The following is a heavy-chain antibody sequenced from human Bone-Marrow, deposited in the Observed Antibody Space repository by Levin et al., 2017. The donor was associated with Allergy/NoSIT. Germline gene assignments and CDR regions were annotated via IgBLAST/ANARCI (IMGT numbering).Heavy chain of an antibody. D-gene: IGHD1-14*01. Sequence: SQTLSLTCTVSGDSISRSTYYWVWIRQPPGKGLEWIGSIYYIGKTYYNPSLESRVTISVDTSKNQFSLKLTSVTAADTAVYYCAREGTPQSWDYWGQGTLVTVSS. J-gene: IGHJ4*02. V-gene: IGHV4-39*07. CDR1: GDSISRSTYY. CDR2: IYYIGKT. CDR3: AREGTPQSWDY.